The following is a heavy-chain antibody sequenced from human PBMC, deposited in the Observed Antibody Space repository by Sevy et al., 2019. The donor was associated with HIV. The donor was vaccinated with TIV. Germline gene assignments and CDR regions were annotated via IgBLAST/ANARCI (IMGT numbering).Heavy chain of an antibody. CDR2: VDHTGNT. CDR1: GYSISSGYL. J-gene: IGHJ3*01. CDR3: AIFGRLLIINGDAFDV. V-gene: IGHV4-38-2*02. D-gene: IGHD3-9*01. Sequence: SETLSLTCTVSGYSISSGYLWGWIRQPPGKGLEWIGRVDHTGNTYYNPSLKSRVTTSVDTSKNQFSLRLSSVTAADTAVYYCAIFGRLLIINGDAFDVWGQGTMVTVSS.